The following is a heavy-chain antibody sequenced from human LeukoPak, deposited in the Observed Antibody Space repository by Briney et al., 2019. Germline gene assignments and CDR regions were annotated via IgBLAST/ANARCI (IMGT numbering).Heavy chain of an antibody. V-gene: IGHV4-61*08. Sequence: PSQTLSLTCTVSGGSISSGGYYWSWIRQPPGKGLEWIGYIYYSGGTNYNPSLKSRVTISVDTSKNQFSLKLSSVTAADTAVYYCARVQFLCSGGSCYLYYFDYWGQGTLVTVSS. D-gene: IGHD2-15*01. CDR1: GGSISSGGYY. J-gene: IGHJ4*02. CDR2: IYYSGGT. CDR3: ARVQFLCSGGSCYLYYFDY.